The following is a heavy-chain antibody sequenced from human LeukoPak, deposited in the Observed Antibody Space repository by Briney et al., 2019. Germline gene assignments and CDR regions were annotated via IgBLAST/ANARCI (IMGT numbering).Heavy chain of an antibody. CDR1: GFTFSSYA. J-gene: IGHJ4*02. D-gene: IGHD4-11*01. CDR3: ARDPSIRLTTSPDY. V-gene: IGHV3-30-3*01. Sequence: PGGSLRLPCAASGFTFSSYAMHWVRQAPGKGLEWVAVISYDGSNKYYADSVKGRFTISRDNSKNTLYLQMNSLRAEDTAVYYCARDPSIRLTTSPDYWGQGTLVTVSS. CDR2: ISYDGSNK.